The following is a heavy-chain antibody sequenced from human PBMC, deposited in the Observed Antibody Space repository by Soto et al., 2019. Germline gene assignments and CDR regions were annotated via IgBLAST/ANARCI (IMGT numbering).Heavy chain of an antibody. Sequence: SETLSHTCAVYGGSFSGYCWSWIRQPPGKGLEWIGEINHSGSTNYNPSIKSRVTISVDTSKNQFSLKLNSVTAADTAVYYCARGRIFGYFDWTSYYFDHWGEGTLVTV. V-gene: IGHV4-34*01. CDR3: ARGRIFGYFDWTSYYFDH. J-gene: IGHJ4*02. CDR1: GGSFSGYC. D-gene: IGHD3-9*01. CDR2: INHSGST.